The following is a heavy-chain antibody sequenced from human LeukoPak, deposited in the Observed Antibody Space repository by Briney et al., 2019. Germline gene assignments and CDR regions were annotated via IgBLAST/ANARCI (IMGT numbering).Heavy chain of an antibody. CDR1: GFGYSTFA. CDR3: ARGLTPEYRTEKVAGTFDY. D-gene: IGHD6-19*01. J-gene: IGHJ4*02. CDR2: ISTSGETT. Sequence: GGSLRLSCAASGFGYSTFAMAWVRQAPGKGLEWVSTISTSGETTYYADSVKGRFTASRDNSKNTLYLQMNSLRAEDTAVYYCARGLTPEYRTEKVAGTFDYWGQGTLVTVSS. V-gene: IGHV3-23*01.